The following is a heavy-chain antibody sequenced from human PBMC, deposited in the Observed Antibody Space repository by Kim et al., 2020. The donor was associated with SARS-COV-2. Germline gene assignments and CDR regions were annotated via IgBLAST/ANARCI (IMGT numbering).Heavy chain of an antibody. CDR3: ARDLHGMDV. V-gene: IGHV3-48*02. Sequence: FYADYVKGRFTISRDNAGNSVCLQMNSLRDEDTATYYCARDLHGMDVWGQGTTVVVSS. J-gene: IGHJ6*02.